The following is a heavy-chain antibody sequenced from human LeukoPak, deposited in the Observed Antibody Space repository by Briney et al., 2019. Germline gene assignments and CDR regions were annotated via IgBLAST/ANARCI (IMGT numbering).Heavy chain of an antibody. V-gene: IGHV3-15*01. CDR2: IKSKVDGGTT. D-gene: IGHD6-13*01. J-gene: IGHJ4*02. CDR3: TTDAGYSSRWYNY. CDR1: GFTFTNAY. Sequence: GGSLRLSCAASGFTFTNAYMTWVRQAPGKGLEWVGRIKSKVDGGTTDYGAPVKARFSISRDDSKITVYLQMNSLRTEDTAVYYCTTDAGYSSRWYNYWGQGTLVTVAS.